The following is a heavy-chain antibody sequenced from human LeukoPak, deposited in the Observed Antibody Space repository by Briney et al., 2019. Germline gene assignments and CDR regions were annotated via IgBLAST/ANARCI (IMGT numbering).Heavy chain of an antibody. Sequence: PGGSLRLSCAASGFTFSSYAMSWVRQAPGKGLEWVSAISGSGGSTYYADSVKGRFTISRDNSKNTLYLQMNSLRAEDTAVYYCAKWDCRGGSCYYDALDIWGQGTMVTVSS. J-gene: IGHJ3*02. CDR1: GFTFSSYA. V-gene: IGHV3-23*01. CDR2: ISGSGGST. CDR3: AKWDCRGGSCYYDALDI. D-gene: IGHD2-15*01.